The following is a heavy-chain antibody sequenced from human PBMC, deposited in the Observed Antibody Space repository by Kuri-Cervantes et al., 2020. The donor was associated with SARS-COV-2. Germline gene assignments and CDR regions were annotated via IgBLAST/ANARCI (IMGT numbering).Heavy chain of an antibody. V-gene: IGHV3-48*04. D-gene: IGHD5-18*01. CDR2: ISSSGSTI. CDR3: ARESRYSFGFRGYFQH. J-gene: IGHJ1*01. CDR1: GFTFSSSW. Sequence: GESLKISCAASGFTFSSSWMHWVCQAPEKGLEWVSYISSSGSTIYYADSVKGRFTISRDNAKNSLYLQMNSLRAEDTAVYYCARESRYSFGFRGYFQHWGQGTLVTVSS.